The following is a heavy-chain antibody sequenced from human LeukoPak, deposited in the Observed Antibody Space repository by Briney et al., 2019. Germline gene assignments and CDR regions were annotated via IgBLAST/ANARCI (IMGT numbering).Heavy chain of an antibody. J-gene: IGHJ2*01. V-gene: IGHV3-11*01. CDR3: ARGPTSGVVVIMDWYFDL. Sequence: GGSLRLSCAASGFTFSDYYMSWIRQAPGKGLEWVSYISSSGSTIYYADSVKGRFTISRDNAKNSLYLQMNSLRAEDTAVYYCARGPTSGVVVIMDWYFDLWGRGTLVTVSS. CDR2: ISSSGSTI. CDR1: GFTFSDYY. D-gene: IGHD3-22*01.